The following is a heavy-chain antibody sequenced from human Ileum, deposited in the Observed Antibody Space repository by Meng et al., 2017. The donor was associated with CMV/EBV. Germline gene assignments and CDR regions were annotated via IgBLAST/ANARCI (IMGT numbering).Heavy chain of an antibody. J-gene: IGHJ4*02. Sequence: SCSPSGYTFIDSYIQWVRQAPGQGLEWMGWINPKSGGTKYAERFQGRVTMTRDTSISTGYLELSSLRSDDTAVYYCAADKGASLFDYWGQGTLVTVSS. V-gene: IGHV1-2*02. CDR3: AADKGASLFDY. CDR1: GYTFIDSY. CDR2: INPKSGGT.